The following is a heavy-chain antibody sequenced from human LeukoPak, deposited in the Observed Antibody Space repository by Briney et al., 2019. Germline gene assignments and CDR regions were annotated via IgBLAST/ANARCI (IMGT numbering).Heavy chain of an antibody. CDR1: GFTFSDYY. D-gene: IGHD6-13*01. Sequence: GSLRLSCAASGFTFSDYYMSWIRQAPGKGLEWIGYIYGSGGTNRNPSLKSRVVMSVDTSKNQFSLKLSSVTAADTAVYYCARAGLAASGTGAFDVWGHGTMVTVSS. CDR2: IYGSGGT. CDR3: ARAGLAASGTGAFDV. J-gene: IGHJ3*01. V-gene: IGHV4-59*01.